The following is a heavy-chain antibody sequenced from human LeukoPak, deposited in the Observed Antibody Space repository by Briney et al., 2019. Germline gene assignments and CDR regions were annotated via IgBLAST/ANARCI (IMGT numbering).Heavy chain of an antibody. J-gene: IGHJ1*01. CDR1: GFTFSDYY. D-gene: IGHD5-12*01. Sequence: GGSLRLSCAASGFTFSDYYMSWIRQAPGKGLEWVSYISSSGSTIYYADSVKGRFTISRDNAKNSLYLQMNSLRAEDTAVYYCARVLEIVATTPTREKYFQHWGQGTLVTVSS. V-gene: IGHV3-11*01. CDR2: ISSSGSTI. CDR3: ARVLEIVATTPTREKYFQH.